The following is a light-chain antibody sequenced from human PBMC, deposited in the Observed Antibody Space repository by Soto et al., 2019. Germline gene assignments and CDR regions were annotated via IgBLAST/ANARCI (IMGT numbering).Light chain of an antibody. Sequence: EIVMTQSPLSLPVTPGEPASISCRSSQSLLHSNGYNCLDWYLQKPGQSPQLLIYLGSTRASGVPDRFSGSGSGTDFTLKISKVEAEDVGVYYCMQALQTPLTFGGGTKVEIK. CDR2: LGS. J-gene: IGKJ4*01. CDR1: QSLLHSNGYNC. V-gene: IGKV2-28*01. CDR3: MQALQTPLT.